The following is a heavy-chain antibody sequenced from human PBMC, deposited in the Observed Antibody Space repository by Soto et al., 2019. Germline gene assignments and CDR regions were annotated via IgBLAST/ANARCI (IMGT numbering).Heavy chain of an antibody. Sequence: GGSLRLSCAASGFTFSSYSMNWVRQAPGKGLEWVSSTSSSSYIYYADSVKGRFTISRDNAKNSLYLQMNSLRAEDTAVYYCARDSCSSTSCYEYYYYMDVWGKGTTVTVSS. V-gene: IGHV3-21*01. J-gene: IGHJ6*03. CDR2: TSSSSYI. D-gene: IGHD2-2*01. CDR1: GFTFSSYS. CDR3: ARDSCSSTSCYEYYYYMDV.